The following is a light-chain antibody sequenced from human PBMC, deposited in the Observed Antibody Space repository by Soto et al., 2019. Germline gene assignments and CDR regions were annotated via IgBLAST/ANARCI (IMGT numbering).Light chain of an antibody. V-gene: IGLV2-14*01. Sequence: QSVLTQPASVSGSPGQSITISCTGTSSDIGAFDLVSWYQQHPGKAPKVMIYDVNIRPSGVSSRFSGSKSGNTASLAISGLQAEDESDYYCSSYTSTSTRLFGTGTKLTVL. CDR1: SSDIGAFDL. J-gene: IGLJ1*01. CDR2: DVN. CDR3: SSYTSTSTRL.